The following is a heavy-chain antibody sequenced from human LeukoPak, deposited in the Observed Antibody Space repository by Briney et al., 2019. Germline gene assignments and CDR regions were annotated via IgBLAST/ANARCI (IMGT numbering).Heavy chain of an antibody. CDR3: ARDRIGVAGTGSDY. CDR2: ISPYSNGT. Sequence: ASVKVSCKASGYNFSDYYLHWVRQAPGQGLEWMGWISPYSNGTKSAQKFQGRVTMTRDTSISTAYMELRRLRSDDTAVYYCARDRIGVAGTGSDYWGQGTLVTVSS. CDR1: GYNFSDYY. D-gene: IGHD6-19*01. V-gene: IGHV1-2*02. J-gene: IGHJ4*02.